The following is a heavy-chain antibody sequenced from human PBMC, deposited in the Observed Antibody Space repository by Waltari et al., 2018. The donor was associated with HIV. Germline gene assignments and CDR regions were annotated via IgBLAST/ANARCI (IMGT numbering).Heavy chain of an antibody. V-gene: IGHV3-66*01. CDR2: IYSVGGT. CDR1: GFTVNSNH. D-gene: IGHD1-26*01. CDR3: VRDSGSHYGMDV. Sequence: EVQLVESGGGLVQPGGSLRLSCAASGFTVNSNHMNWFRQAPGKGLEWVSIIYSVGGTNYADSVKGRLTISRDISKNTLYLQMNNLRAEDTGVYYCVRDSGSHYGMDVWGQGTTVTVSS. J-gene: IGHJ6*02.